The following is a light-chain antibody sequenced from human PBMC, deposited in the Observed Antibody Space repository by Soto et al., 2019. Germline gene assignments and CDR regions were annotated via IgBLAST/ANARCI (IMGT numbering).Light chain of an antibody. Sequence: DIQMTQSPSSLSASVGDRVTITCRASQSISTYLHWYQQKPGKAPNLLIYAASNLQSGVPSRFSGSGSGTDFTLTISSLQPDDCATYYCQHAYSPPHTFGEGTKVDIK. V-gene: IGKV1-39*01. CDR1: QSISTY. CDR3: QHAYSPPHT. CDR2: AAS. J-gene: IGKJ4*02.